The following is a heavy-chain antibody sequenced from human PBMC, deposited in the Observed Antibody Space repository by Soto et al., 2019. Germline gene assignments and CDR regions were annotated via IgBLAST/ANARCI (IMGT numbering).Heavy chain of an antibody. V-gene: IGHV3-23*01. J-gene: IGHJ3*02. CDR1: GFNFPAYA. CDR3: AKDVIANNGVWEPFDM. D-gene: IGHD2-8*01. CDR2: LVGSGGDI. Sequence: EVQLLESGGGLVQPGGSLRLSCAASGFNFPAYAMNWVRQAPGKGLQWVSGLVGSGGDINYADSVRGRFTVSRDNSRNTLYLQMNSLRDEDTAIYYCAKDVIANNGVWEPFDMWGRGTKVTVSS.